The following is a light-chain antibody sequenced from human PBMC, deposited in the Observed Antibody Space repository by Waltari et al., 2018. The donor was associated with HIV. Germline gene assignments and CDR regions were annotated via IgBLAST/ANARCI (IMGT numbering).Light chain of an antibody. CDR3: AAWDDSLNGPV. CDR1: SSNIGSNT. J-gene: IGLJ3*02. V-gene: IGLV1-44*01. Sequence: QSVLIQPPSASGTPGQRVTISCSGSSSNIGSNTVNWYQQLPGTAPKLLIYSNNQRPSGVPDQFSGSKSGTSASLAISGLQSEDEADYYCAAWDDSLNGPVFGGGTKLTVL. CDR2: SNN.